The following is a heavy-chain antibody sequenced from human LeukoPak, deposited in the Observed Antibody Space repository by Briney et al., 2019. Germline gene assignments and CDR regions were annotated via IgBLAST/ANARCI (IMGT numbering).Heavy chain of an antibody. CDR3: ARHFQANSGSYQNWFDP. D-gene: IGHD3-10*01. V-gene: IGHV4-59*08. Sequence: KPSETLSLTCTVSGGSISSYYWSWIRQPPGKGLEWMGYIYYSGSTNYNPSLKSRVTISVDTSKNQFSLKLSSVTAADTAVYYCARHFQANSGSYQNWFDPWGQGTLVTVSS. J-gene: IGHJ5*02. CDR1: GGSISSYY. CDR2: IYYSGST.